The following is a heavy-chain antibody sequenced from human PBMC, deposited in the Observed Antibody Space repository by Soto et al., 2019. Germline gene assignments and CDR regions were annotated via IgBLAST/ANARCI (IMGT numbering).Heavy chain of an antibody. Sequence: GGSLRLSCAASGVTFSSYSMNWVRQATGKGLEWVSYISSSSTIYYADSVKGRFTISRDNAKNSLYLQMNSLRAEDTAVYYCARDFDYDFWSGYAPVYFDYWGQGTLVTVSS. CDR2: ISSSSTI. D-gene: IGHD3-3*01. J-gene: IGHJ4*02. CDR3: ARDFDYDFWSGYAPVYFDY. V-gene: IGHV3-48*01. CDR1: GVTFSSYS.